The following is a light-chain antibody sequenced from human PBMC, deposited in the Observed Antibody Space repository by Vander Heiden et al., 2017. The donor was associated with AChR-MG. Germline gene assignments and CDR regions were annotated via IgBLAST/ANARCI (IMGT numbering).Light chain of an antibody. V-gene: IGLV2-14*01. Sequence: QSALTQPASVSGSPGQSITISCTGTSSDVGGYNYVSWYQQRPGKAPKLIIYEVSDRPSGVSNRFSGSKSGNTASLSISGLQAEDEADYYCSSYTSSNTVIFGGGTRLTVL. J-gene: IGLJ2*01. CDR1: SSDVGGYNY. CDR2: EVS. CDR3: SSYTSSNTVI.